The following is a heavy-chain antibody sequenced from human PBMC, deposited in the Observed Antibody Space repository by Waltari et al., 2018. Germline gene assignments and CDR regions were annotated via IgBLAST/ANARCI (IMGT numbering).Heavy chain of an antibody. Sequence: EVQLVESGGGLVQPGRSLRLSCTTSGFIFRDYAITWVRQAPGKGLLWVGFVRSERYGGTTEYAASVKGRFTVTRDDSNNSAHLLMDSLKTEDTAVYYCTREFLPPYYFDYWGQGVLATVSS. J-gene: IGHJ4*02. CDR2: VRSERYGGTT. D-gene: IGHD3-3*01. CDR1: GFIFRDYA. CDR3: TREFLPPYYFDY. V-gene: IGHV3-49*04.